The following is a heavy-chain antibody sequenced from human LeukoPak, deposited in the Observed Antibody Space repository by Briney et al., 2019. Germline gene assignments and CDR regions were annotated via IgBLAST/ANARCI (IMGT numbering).Heavy chain of an antibody. V-gene: IGHV3-7*01. CDR3: ARERSYSGSYDFDY. CDR1: GFTFINYW. J-gene: IGHJ4*02. Sequence: GGSLKFSCEASGFTFINYWMSWVRQAPGKGLEWLVNINQDGGEKCYVDSVKGRFTISRDNARTSLYLQMNSLRAEDTAVYYCARERSYSGSYDFDYWGQGTLVTVSS. CDR2: INQDGGEK. D-gene: IGHD1-26*01.